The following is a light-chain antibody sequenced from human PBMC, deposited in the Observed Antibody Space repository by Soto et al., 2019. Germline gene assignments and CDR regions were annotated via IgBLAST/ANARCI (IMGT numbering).Light chain of an antibody. CDR1: QSISSW. CDR3: QQYYTYSRA. J-gene: IGKJ1*01. V-gene: IGKV1-5*03. Sequence: DIQMTQSPSTLSASVGDRVTITCRASQSISSWLAWYLQKPGKAPKLLIYRASSLESGVPSRFSGSGSGTEFTLTISSLQPDDFATYYCQQYYTYSRAFGQVTKVEIK. CDR2: RAS.